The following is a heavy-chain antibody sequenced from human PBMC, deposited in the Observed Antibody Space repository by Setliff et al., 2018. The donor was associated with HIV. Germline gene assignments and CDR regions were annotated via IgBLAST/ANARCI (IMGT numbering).Heavy chain of an antibody. CDR2: IYYSGSA. CDR1: GGSISSGSYY. D-gene: IGHD6-19*01. Sequence: SETLSLTCTVSGGSISSGSYYWTWIRQHPGKGLEWIGYIYYSGSAFYNPSLKSPVAMSVDTSRTQFSLKLSSVTAADTAISYCVRHGNQWLVTVDYWGQGALVTVSS. V-gene: IGHV4-39*01. J-gene: IGHJ4*02. CDR3: VRHGNQWLVTVDY.